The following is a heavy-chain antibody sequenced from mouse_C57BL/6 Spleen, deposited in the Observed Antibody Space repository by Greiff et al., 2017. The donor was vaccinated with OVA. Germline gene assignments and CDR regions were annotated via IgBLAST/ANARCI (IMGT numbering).Heavy chain of an antibody. D-gene: IGHD2-1*01. J-gene: IGHJ2*01. CDR3: AYSFDY. V-gene: IGHV1-82*01. Sequence: QVQLQQSGPELVKPGASVKISCKASGYAFSSSWMNWVKPRPGKGLEWIGRIYPGDGDTNYNGKFKGKATLTADKSSSTAYMQLSSLTSEDSAVYFCAYSFDYWGQGTTLTVSS. CDR2: IYPGDGDT. CDR1: GYAFSSSW.